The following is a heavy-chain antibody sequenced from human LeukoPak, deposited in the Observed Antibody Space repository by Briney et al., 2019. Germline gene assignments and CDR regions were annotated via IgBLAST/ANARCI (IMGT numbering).Heavy chain of an antibody. V-gene: IGHV1-69*06. CDR3: ARDGIAGDFDY. CDR1: GGTFSIYA. J-gene: IGHJ4*02. CDR2: IIPIFGTA. D-gene: IGHD1-1*01. Sequence: SVKVSCKASGGTFSIYAISWVRQAPGQGLEWMGGIIPIFGTANYTQKFQGKVTITADKSTSTAYMELSSLRSEDTAVYYCARDGIAGDFDYWGQGTLVTVSS.